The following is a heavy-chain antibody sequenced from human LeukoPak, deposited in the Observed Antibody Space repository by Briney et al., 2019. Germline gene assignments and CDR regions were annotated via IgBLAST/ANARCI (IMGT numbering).Heavy chain of an antibody. J-gene: IGHJ4*02. CDR1: GYTFTGYY. D-gene: IGHD6-6*01. V-gene: IGHV1-2*02. CDR3: ARGESSSPTDEGIFDY. CDR2: INPNSGGT. Sequence: ASVKVSCKASGYTFTGYYMHWVRQAPGQGLEWMGWINPNSGGTNYAQKFQGRVTMTRDTSISTAYMELSRLRSDDTAVYYCARGESSSPTDEGIFDYWGQGTLVTVSS.